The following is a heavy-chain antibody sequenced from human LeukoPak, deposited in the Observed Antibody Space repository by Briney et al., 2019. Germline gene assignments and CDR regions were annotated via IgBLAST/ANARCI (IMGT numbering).Heavy chain of an antibody. CDR1: GFTFSNYG. V-gene: IGHV3-30*03. J-gene: IGHJ5*02. CDR2: ISYDGSNK. Sequence: PGRSLRLSCAASGFTFSNYGMHWVRQAPGKGLEWVAVISYDGSNKYYADSVKGRFTISRDNSKYTLYLQMNSLRPEDTAVYFCARDRTVTTSWFDPWGQGTLVTVSS. D-gene: IGHD4-17*01. CDR3: ARDRTVTTSWFDP.